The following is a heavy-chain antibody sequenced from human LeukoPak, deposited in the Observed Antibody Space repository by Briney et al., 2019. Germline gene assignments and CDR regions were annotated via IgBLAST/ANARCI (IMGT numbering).Heavy chain of an antibody. CDR2: MNSGSST. J-gene: IGHJ4*02. CDR1: GFIVSNNY. V-gene: IGHV3-53*05. D-gene: IGHD3-22*01. CDR3: ARDGYYYDSSGYYYWLDY. Sequence: GGSLRLSCAASGFIVSNNYMSWVRQAPGKGLEWVSVMNSGSSTYYADSVKGRFTISRDNSKNTLYLQMNSLRAEDTAVYYCARDGYYYDSSGYYYWLDYWGQGTLVTVSS.